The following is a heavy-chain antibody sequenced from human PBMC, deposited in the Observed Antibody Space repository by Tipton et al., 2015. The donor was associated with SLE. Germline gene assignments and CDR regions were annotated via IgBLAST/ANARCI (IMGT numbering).Heavy chain of an antibody. CDR2: TFHSGNA. CDR3: ARGEADVLHI. CDR1: GGSINSGDYS. V-gene: IGHV4-30-2*01. Sequence: TLSLTCAVSGGSINSGDYSWSWIRQPPGKGLEWIGYTFHSGNAYYNPSLKSRVTISVDMSRNQFSLRLNSVTAADTALYYCARGEADVLHIWGQGTVVSISS. J-gene: IGHJ3*02.